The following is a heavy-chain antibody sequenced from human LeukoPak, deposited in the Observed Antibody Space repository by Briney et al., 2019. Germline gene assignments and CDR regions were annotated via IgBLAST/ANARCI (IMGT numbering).Heavy chain of an antibody. V-gene: IGHV4-39*07. CDR2: IYYSGST. J-gene: IGHJ5*02. D-gene: IGHD3-22*01. CDR3: AREYYYDSSGYYYLNWFDP. Sequence: SETLSLTCTVSGGSISSSSYYWGWIRQPPGKGLEWIGSIYYSGSTYYNPSLKSRVTISVDTSKNQFSLKLSSVTAADTAVYYCAREYYYDSSGYYYLNWFDPWSQGTLVTVSS. CDR1: GGSISSSSYY.